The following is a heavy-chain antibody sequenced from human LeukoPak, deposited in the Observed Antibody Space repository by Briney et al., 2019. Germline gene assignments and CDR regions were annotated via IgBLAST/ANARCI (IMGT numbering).Heavy chain of an antibody. V-gene: IGHV1-18*01. D-gene: IGHD5-18*01. Sequence: RWASVKVSCKASGYTFTSYGISWVRQAPGQGLEWMGWISAYNGNTNYAQKLQGRVTMTTDTSTSTAYMELRSLRSDDTAVYYCARDSPGDFGMWIQKKSKFDYWGQGTLVTVSS. J-gene: IGHJ4*02. CDR2: ISAYNGNT. CDR1: GYTFTSYG. CDR3: ARDSPGDFGMWIQKKSKFDY.